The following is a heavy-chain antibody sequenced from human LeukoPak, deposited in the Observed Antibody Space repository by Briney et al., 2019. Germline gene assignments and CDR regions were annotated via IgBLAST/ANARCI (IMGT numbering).Heavy chain of an antibody. Sequence: PGGSLRLSCAASGFTFGSYWMHWVRQAPGKGLVWVSRINSDGSSTSYADSVKGRFTISRDNAKNTLYLQMNSLRAEDTAVYYCAVYCSSTSCYFVWGQGTLVTVSS. D-gene: IGHD2-2*01. CDR1: GFTFGSYW. V-gene: IGHV3-74*01. CDR3: AVYCSSTSCYFV. J-gene: IGHJ4*02. CDR2: INSDGSST.